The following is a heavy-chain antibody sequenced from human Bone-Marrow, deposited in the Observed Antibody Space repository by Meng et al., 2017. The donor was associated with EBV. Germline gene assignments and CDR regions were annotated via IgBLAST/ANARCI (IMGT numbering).Heavy chain of an antibody. CDR2: IYYSGST. Sequence: QVQMQESGPGRVKPSEPLSLTCTVSGGSVSSGSYYWSWIRQPPGKGLEWIGYIYYSGSTNYNPSLKSRVTISVDTSKNQFSLKLSSVTAADTAVYYCATWFGFGKLNWFDPWGQGTLVTVSS. CDR1: GGSVSSGSYY. D-gene: IGHD3-10*01. CDR3: ATWFGFGKLNWFDP. J-gene: IGHJ5*02. V-gene: IGHV4-61*01.